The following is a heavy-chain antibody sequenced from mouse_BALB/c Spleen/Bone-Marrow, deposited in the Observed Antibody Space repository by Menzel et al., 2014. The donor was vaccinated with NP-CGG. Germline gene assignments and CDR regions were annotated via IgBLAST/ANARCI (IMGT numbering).Heavy chain of an antibody. Sequence: EVQRVESGGGLVQPGGSRKLSCAASGFTFSSFGMHWVRQAPEKGLEWVAYISSGSSTIYYADTVKGRFTISRDNPKNTLFLQMTSLRSGDTAMYYCASSPYGYFDYWGQGTTLTVSS. V-gene: IGHV5-17*02. CDR2: ISSGSSTI. J-gene: IGHJ2*01. CDR1: GFTFSSFG. CDR3: ASSPYGYFDY. D-gene: IGHD1-1*01.